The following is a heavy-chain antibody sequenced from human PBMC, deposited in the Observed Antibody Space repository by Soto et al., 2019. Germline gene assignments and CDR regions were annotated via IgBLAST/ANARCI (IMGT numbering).Heavy chain of an antibody. V-gene: IGHV3-23*01. D-gene: IGHD2-15*01. CDR1: GFTFSSYA. Sequence: GGSLRLSCAASGFTFSSYAMSWVRQAPGKGLEWVSAISGSGGSTYYADSVKGRFTISRDNSKNTLYLQMNSLRAEDTAVYYCAKLGYCSGGSCYSGVYYYMDVWGKGTTVTVSS. CDR3: AKLGYCSGGSCYSGVYYYMDV. CDR2: ISGSGGST. J-gene: IGHJ6*03.